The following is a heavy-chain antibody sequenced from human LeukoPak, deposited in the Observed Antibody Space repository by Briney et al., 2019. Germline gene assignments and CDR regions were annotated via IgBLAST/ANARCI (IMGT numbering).Heavy chain of an antibody. D-gene: IGHD6-6*01. CDR1: GYTFTSYG. V-gene: IGHV1-18*01. CDR2: ISAYNGNT. CDR3: ARGEYSSSPSYYYYGMDV. Sequence: ASVKVSCTASGYTFTSYGISWVRQAPGQGLEWMGWISAYNGNTNYAQKLQGRVTMTTDTSTSTAYMELRSLRSDDTAVYYCARGEYSSSPSYYYYGMDVWGQGTTVTVSS. J-gene: IGHJ6*02.